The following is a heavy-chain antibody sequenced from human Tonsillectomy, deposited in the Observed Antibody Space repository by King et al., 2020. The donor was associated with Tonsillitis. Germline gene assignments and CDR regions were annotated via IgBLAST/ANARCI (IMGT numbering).Heavy chain of an antibody. CDR3: ASLNSGGYYYSEYNWFDP. Sequence: QLQESGPGLVKPSETLSLTCTVSGGSISSRSYDWGWIRQPPGKGLEWIGSIYYSGSTYYNPSLKSRVTISVDTSKNQFSLKLSSVTAADTAVYYCASLNSGGYYYSEYNWFDPWGQGTLVTVSS. J-gene: IGHJ5*02. CDR2: IYYSGST. D-gene: IGHD3-22*01. V-gene: IGHV4-39*01. CDR1: GGSISSRSYD.